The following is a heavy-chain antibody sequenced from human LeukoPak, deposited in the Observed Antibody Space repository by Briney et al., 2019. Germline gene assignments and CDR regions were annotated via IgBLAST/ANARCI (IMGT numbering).Heavy chain of an antibody. D-gene: IGHD6-6*01. CDR1: GYTFTGYY. CDR3: ARERIAARSSVDC. V-gene: IGHV1-2*06. J-gene: IGHJ4*02. CDR2: INPNSGGT. Sequence: ASVKVSCKASGYTFTGYYMHWVRQAPGQGLEWMGRINPNSGGTNYAQKFQGRVTMTRDTSISTAYMELSRLRSDDTAVYYCARERIAARSSVDCWGQGTLVTVSS.